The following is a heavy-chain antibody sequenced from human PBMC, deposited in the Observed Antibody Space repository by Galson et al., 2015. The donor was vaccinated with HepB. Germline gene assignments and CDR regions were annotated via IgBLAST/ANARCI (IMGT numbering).Heavy chain of an antibody. Sequence: SVKVSCKASGSTFTTYDINWVRQAAGQGLEWMGWMNPNSGNTAYAQKFQGRLTMTRDTSLGTAYMELRNLTSEDTAVYYCARGQTSSLEDWFDPWGQGTLVIVSS. V-gene: IGHV1-8*01. CDR3: ARGQTSSLEDWFDP. J-gene: IGHJ5*02. CDR1: GSTFTTYD. CDR2: MNPNSGNT. D-gene: IGHD2-15*01.